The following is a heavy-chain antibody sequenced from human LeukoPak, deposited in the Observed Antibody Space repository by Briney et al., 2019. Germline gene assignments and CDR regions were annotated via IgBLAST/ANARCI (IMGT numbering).Heavy chain of an antibody. J-gene: IGHJ4*01. CDR2: IIPIFGTA. V-gene: IGHV1-69*13. Sequence: ASVKVSCKASGGTFSSYAISWVRQAPGQGLEWMGGIIPIFGTANYAQKFQGRVTITADESTSTAYMELSSLRSEDTAVYYCARSTVGATTLAYWGQGTLVTVSS. CDR3: ARSTVGATTLAY. D-gene: IGHD1-26*01. CDR1: GGTFSSYA.